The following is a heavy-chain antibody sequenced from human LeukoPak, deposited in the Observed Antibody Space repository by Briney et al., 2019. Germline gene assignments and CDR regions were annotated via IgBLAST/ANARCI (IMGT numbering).Heavy chain of an antibody. D-gene: IGHD1-26*01. V-gene: IGHV3-33*01. CDR1: GFSFSRYG. Sequence: PRGSLRLSCAASGFSFSRYGMHLVRQGPGKGLEWVALIWFDGSNTYHADSLRGRFTISRDNSQNTLYLQMNSLRAEDPAVYYCARPESGNFYFDYWGQGTLVTVS. CDR3: ARPESGNFYFDY. CDR2: IWFDGSNT. J-gene: IGHJ4*02.